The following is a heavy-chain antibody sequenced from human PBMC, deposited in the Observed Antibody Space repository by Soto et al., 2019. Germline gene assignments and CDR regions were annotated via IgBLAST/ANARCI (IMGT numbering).Heavy chain of an antibody. V-gene: IGHV3-23*01. CDR1: GFTFSSYA. Sequence: EVQLLESGGGLVQPGGSLRLSCAVSGFTFSSYAMSWVRQAPGKGLEWVSVISGSGGSTYYADSVKGRFTISRDDSKNTLYLQMNSLRAEDTAVYYCAKVHGGRYVSSAGYFDYWGQGTLVTVSS. J-gene: IGHJ4*02. D-gene: IGHD6-19*01. CDR3: AKVHGGRYVSSAGYFDY. CDR2: ISGSGGST.